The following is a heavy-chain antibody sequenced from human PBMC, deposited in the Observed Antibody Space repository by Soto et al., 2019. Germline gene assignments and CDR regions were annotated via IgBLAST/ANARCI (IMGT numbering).Heavy chain of an antibody. CDR1: GFTVSSNY. J-gene: IGHJ4*02. CDR2: IYSGGST. CDR3: AREVQLWTPAY. Sequence: PGGSLRLSCAASGFTVSSNYMSWVRQAPGKGLEWVSVIYSGGSTYYADSVKGRFTISRDNSKNTLYLQMNSLRAEDTAVYYCAREVQLWTPAYWGQGTLVTVSS. V-gene: IGHV3-53*01. D-gene: IGHD5-18*01.